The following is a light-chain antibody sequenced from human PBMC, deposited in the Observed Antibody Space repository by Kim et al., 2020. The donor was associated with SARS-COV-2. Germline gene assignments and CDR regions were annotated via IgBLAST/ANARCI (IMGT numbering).Light chain of an antibody. CDR2: DVF. CDR3: TSYRSSGYV. Sequence: QSALTQPASVSGSPGQSITISCTGTSSDVGGYNYVSWYQQYPGKAPKLMIYDVFKRPSGVSNRFSGSKSGNTASLTISGLQAEDAADYYCTSYRSSGYVFGTGTKLTVL. J-gene: IGLJ1*01. V-gene: IGLV2-14*03. CDR1: SSDVGGYNY.